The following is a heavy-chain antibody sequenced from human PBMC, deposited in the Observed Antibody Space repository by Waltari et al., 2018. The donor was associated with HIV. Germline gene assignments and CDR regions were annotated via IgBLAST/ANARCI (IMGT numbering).Heavy chain of an antibody. J-gene: IGHJ6*02. CDR1: GFTFRSYW. D-gene: IGHD3-10*01. V-gene: IGHV3-74*01. CDR3: ARREATVVRGVYYYGMDV. Sequence: EVQLVESGGGLVQPGGSLRLSCAASGFTFRSYWMHWVRQAPGKGLVWVSRIHSDGSSTSYAEFVKGRFTISRDNAKNTLYLEMNSLRAEDTAVYYCARREATVVRGVYYYGMDVWGQGTTVTVSS. CDR2: IHSDGSST.